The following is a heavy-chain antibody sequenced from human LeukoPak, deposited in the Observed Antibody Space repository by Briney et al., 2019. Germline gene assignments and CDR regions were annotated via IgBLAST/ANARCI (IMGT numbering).Heavy chain of an antibody. CDR3: AREVAGTGAFDI. CDR2: TYYRSKWYN. D-gene: IGHD6-19*01. Sequence: SRTLSLTCAISGDSVSSNTAAWNWISQSPSRGLEWLGRTYYRSKWYNDYAISVKGRITVNPDTFKNQVSLQLNSLTPEDTAIYYCAREVAGTGAFDIWGQGTVVTVSS. CDR1: GDSVSSNTAA. J-gene: IGHJ3*02. V-gene: IGHV6-1*01.